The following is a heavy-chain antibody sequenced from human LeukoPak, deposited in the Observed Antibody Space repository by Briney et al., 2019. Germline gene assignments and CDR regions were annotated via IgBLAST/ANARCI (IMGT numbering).Heavy chain of an antibody. V-gene: IGHV3-21*01. D-gene: IGHD3-16*02. CDR2: ISSSSSYI. CDR1: GFTFSSYS. Sequence: PGGSLRLSCAASGFTFSSYSMNWVRQAPGKGLEWVSYISSSSSYIYYADSVKGRFTISRDNAKNSLYLQMNSLRAEDTAVYYCARDPVMITFGGVIVPYGMDVWGQGTTVTVSS. J-gene: IGHJ6*02. CDR3: ARDPVMITFGGVIVPYGMDV.